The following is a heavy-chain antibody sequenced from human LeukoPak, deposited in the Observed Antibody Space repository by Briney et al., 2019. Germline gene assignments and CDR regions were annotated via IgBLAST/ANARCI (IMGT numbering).Heavy chain of an antibody. CDR3: ARMGALEYSSSSGYYGMDV. Sequence: ASVKVSCKASGYTFTSYAMHWVRQAPGQRREWMGWINAGNGNTKYSQKFQGRVTIARDTSASTAYMELSSLRSEDTAVYYCARMGALEYSSSSGYYGMDVWGQGTTVTVSS. CDR1: GYTFTSYA. D-gene: IGHD6-6*01. J-gene: IGHJ6*02. V-gene: IGHV1-3*01. CDR2: INAGNGNT.